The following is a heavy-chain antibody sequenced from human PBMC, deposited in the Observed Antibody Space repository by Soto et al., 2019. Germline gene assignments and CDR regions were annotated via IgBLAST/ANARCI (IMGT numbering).Heavy chain of an antibody. CDR1: GYSFTNYW. CDR3: ASGVVVVPTAILFRY. J-gene: IGHJ4*02. CDR2: IYLSDSDT. D-gene: IGHD2-2*02. V-gene: IGHV5-51*01. Sequence: HGESLKISCQTSGYSFTNYWIAWVRQMPGKGLEWMGVIYLSDSDTKYSPSFQGQVTISADKSISAAYLQWSSLEASDTAMYYCASGVVVVPTAILFRYWGQGTLVTVSS.